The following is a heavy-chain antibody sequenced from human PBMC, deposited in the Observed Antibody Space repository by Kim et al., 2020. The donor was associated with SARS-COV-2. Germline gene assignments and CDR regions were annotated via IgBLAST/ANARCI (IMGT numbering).Heavy chain of an antibody. CDR1: GGSISSYY. V-gene: IGHV4-59*01. CDR3: ARTGRIGAGDNWFDP. D-gene: IGHD6-13*01. J-gene: IGHJ5*02. Sequence: SETLSLSCTVSGGSISSYYWSWIRQPPGKGLEWIAYNYYSGSTNYNPSLNSRVTISVDTSKNQFSLKLRSVTAADTAVYYCARTGRIGAGDNWFDPWGQGTLVTVSS. CDR2: NYYSGST.